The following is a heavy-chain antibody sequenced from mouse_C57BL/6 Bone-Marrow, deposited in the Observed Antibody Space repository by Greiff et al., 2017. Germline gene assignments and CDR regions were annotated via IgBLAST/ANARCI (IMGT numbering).Heavy chain of an antibody. J-gene: IGHJ4*01. CDR1: GFTFSSYA. CDR2: ISDGGSYT. V-gene: IGHV5-4*03. CDR3: ARYRFYAMDY. Sequence: EVKLVESGGGLVKPGGSLKLSFAASGFTFSSYAMSWVRQTPEKRLEWVATISDGGSYTYYPDNVKGRFTISRDNAKNNLYLQMSHLKSEDTAMYYCARYRFYAMDYWGQGTSVTVSS.